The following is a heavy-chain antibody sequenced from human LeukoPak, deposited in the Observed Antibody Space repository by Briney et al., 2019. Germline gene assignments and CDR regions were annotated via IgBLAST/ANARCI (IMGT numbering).Heavy chain of an antibody. CDR3: ARAEIAVAVTFDY. J-gene: IGHJ4*02. CDR1: GGSISSYY. D-gene: IGHD6-19*01. V-gene: IGHV4-59*12. CDR2: VYYSGST. Sequence: SETLSLTCTVSGGSISSYYWSWIRQPPGKGLEWIGYVYYSGSTNYNPSLKSRVTISVDTSKNQFSLKLSSVTAADTAVYYCARAEIAVAVTFDYWGQGTLVTVSS.